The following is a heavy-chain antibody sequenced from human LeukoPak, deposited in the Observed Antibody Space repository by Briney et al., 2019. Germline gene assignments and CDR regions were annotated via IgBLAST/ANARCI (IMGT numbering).Heavy chain of an antibody. CDR2: IYYSGST. D-gene: IGHD4-17*01. CDR3: ATVNGDYWFDP. CDR1: GGSISSGGYY. J-gene: IGHJ5*02. Sequence: PSETLSLTCTVSGGSISSGGYYWSWIRQHPGKGLEWIGYIYYSGSTYYNPSLKSRVTILVDTSKNQFSLKLSSVTAADTAVYYCATVNGDYWFDPWGQGTLVTVSS. V-gene: IGHV4-31*03.